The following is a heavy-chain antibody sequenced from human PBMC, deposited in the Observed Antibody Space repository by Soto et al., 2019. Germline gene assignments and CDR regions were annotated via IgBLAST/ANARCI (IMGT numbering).Heavy chain of an antibody. CDR1: GGNFNRYT. CDR2: IIPIFGTA. J-gene: IGHJ6*02. CDR3: ALWGFRDGNNSKFNYSGMDV. D-gene: IGHD1-1*01. V-gene: IGHV1-69*01. Sequence: VQLVQSGAEVKKPGSSVKLSCKASGGNFNRYTISWVRQAPGQGLEWMGGIIPIFGTANYAQKFQGRVAIIADESTSAAYMELRSLRSEDTAVYYCALWGFRDGNNSKFNYSGMDVWGQGTTVTVSS.